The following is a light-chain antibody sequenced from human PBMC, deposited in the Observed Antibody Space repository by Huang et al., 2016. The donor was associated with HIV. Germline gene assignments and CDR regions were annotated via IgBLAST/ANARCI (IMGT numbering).Light chain of an antibody. V-gene: IGKV3-15*01. Sequence: EIVMTQSPATLSVSPGERVTLSCRASQSVSSYLSWYQQKPGKDPRLLIYGASTRATGTPARFSGSGSGTQFTLTISSLQSEDFALYFCQQYNNKWYTFGQGTKLEMK. CDR3: QQYNNKWYT. CDR1: QSVSSY. J-gene: IGKJ2*01. CDR2: GAS.